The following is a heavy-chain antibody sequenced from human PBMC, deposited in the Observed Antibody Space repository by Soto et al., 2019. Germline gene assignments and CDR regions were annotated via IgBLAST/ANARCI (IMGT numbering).Heavy chain of an antibody. J-gene: IGHJ4*02. CDR3: AKAHLDYYGDYEYYFDY. CDR1: GFTFSSYA. Sequence: PGGSLRLSCAASGFTFSSYAMSWVRQAPGKGLEWVSAISGSGGSTYYAGSVKGRFTISRDNSKNTLYLQMNSLRAEDTAVYYCAKAHLDYYGDYEYYFDYWGQGTLVTVSS. V-gene: IGHV3-23*01. CDR2: ISGSGGST. D-gene: IGHD4-17*01.